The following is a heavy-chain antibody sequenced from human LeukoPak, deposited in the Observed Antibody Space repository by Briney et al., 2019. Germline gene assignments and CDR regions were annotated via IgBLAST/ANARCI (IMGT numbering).Heavy chain of an antibody. V-gene: IGHV3-64D*06. CDR1: GFTFSRYA. J-gene: IGHJ4*02. CDR2: ISSNGGST. D-gene: IGHD3-10*01. CDR3: VKDGSGSYYTYYFDY. Sequence: PGGSLRLSCSASGFTFSRYAMHLVRQAPGKGLEYVSAISSNGGSTYYADSVKGRLTISRDNSKNTLYLQMSSLRAEDTAVYYCVKDGSGSYYTYYFDYWGQGTLVAVSS.